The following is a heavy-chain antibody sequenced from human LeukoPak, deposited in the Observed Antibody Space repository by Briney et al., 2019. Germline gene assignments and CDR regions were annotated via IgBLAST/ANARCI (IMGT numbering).Heavy chain of an antibody. D-gene: IGHD3-10*01. Sequence: SETLSLTCAVYGGSFSGYYWSWTRQPPGKGLEWIGEINHSGSTNYNPSLKSRVTISVDTSKNQFSLKLSSVTAADTAVYYCARGDYYGSGSYFGYYYYMDVWGKGTTVTVSS. CDR3: ARGDYYGSGSYFGYYYYMDV. V-gene: IGHV4-34*01. CDR2: INHSGST. CDR1: GGSFSGYY. J-gene: IGHJ6*03.